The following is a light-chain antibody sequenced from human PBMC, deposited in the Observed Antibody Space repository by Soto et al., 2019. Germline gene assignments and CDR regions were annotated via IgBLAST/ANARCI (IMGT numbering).Light chain of an antibody. V-gene: IGKV1-9*01. CDR1: QGISSY. CDR2: AAS. Sequence: IQLTQSPSSLSASVGDRVTITCRASQGISSYLAWYQQKPGKDPKLLIYAASTLQSGVPSRFSGSGSGTDFPLTISSLQPEDFATYYCQQLNSYLSTFGQGNKLEIK. J-gene: IGKJ2*01. CDR3: QQLNSYLST.